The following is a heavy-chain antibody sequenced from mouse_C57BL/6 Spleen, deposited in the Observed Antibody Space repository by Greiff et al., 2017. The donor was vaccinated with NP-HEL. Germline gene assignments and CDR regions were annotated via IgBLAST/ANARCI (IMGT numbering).Heavy chain of an antibody. V-gene: IGHV1-15*01. J-gene: IGHJ4*01. CDR2: IDPETGGT. CDR3: TRAGDYYGSSHAMDY. CDR1: VYTFTDYE. Sequence: VQLQQSGAELVRPGASVTLSCKASVYTFTDYEMHWVKQTPVHGLEWIGAIDPETGGTAYNQKFKGKAILTADKSSSTAYMELRSLTSEDSAVYYCTRAGDYYGSSHAMDYWGQGTSVTVSS. D-gene: IGHD1-1*01.